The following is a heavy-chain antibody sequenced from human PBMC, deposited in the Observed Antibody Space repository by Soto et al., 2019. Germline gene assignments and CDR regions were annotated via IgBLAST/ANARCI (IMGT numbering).Heavy chain of an antibody. D-gene: IGHD6-13*01. J-gene: IGHJ5*02. CDR1: GYSFTSYW. Sequence: LKFACQGSGYSFTSYWIGWVRQMPGKGLEWMGIIYPGDSDTRYSPSFQGQVTISADKSISTAYLQWSSLKASDTAMYYCARHISEWQQLGGRFDPWGQGTLVTVSS. CDR2: IYPGDSDT. CDR3: ARHISEWQQLGGRFDP. V-gene: IGHV5-51*01.